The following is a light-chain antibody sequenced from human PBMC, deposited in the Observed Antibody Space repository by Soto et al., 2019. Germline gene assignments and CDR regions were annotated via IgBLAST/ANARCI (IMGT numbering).Light chain of an antibody. J-gene: IGKJ1*01. CDR1: QSVSSSY. CDR2: GAS. Sequence: EIVLTQSPGTLSLSPGERATLSCRASQSVSSSYLAWYQQKPGQAPRLLIYGASSRATGIPDRFSGSGSGTDFTLTISRLEPEDFAVYYCQYERSFGQGTRWIS. CDR3: QYERS. V-gene: IGKV3-20*01.